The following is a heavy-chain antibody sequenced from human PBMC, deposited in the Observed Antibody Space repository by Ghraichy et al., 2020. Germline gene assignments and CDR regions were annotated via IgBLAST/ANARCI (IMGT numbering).Heavy chain of an antibody. CDR2: IYYSGST. D-gene: IGHD2-15*01. CDR3: AGGGRYCNGGRCYPYYFDY. V-gene: IGHV4-39*01. J-gene: IGHJ4*02. CDR1: GGSISSSSYH. Sequence: ETLSLTCTVSGGSISSSSYHWGWIRQPPGKGLEWIGSIYYSGSTYYNPSLKSRVTISVDTSKNQFSLKLSSVTAADTAVFYCAGGGRYCNGGRCYPYYFDYWGQGTLVTVSS.